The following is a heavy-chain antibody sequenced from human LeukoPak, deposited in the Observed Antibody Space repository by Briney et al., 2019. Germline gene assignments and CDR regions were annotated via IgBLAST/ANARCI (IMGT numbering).Heavy chain of an antibody. CDR3: ARVSLYCSGGSCYSVFDY. Sequence: GGSLRLSCAASGFTCSSYDMHWVRQATGKGLEWVSAIGTAGDPYYPGSVKGRFTISRENAKNSLYLQMNSLRAGDTAVYYCARVSLYCSGGSCYSVFDYWGQGTLVTVSS. D-gene: IGHD2-15*01. CDR1: GFTCSSYD. V-gene: IGHV3-13*05. J-gene: IGHJ4*02. CDR2: IGTAGDP.